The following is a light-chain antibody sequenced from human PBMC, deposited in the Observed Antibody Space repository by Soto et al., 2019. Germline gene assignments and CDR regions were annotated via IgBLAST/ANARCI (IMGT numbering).Light chain of an antibody. CDR3: QAWGRASASVV. V-gene: IGLV3-1*01. CDR1: KLGNNY. J-gene: IGLJ2*01. Sequence: SYELAQPPSVSVSPGQAASITCSGDKLGNNYVSWYQQKPGQSPVLVIYQDTRRPSGIPERFSGSNSGNTATLTISGTQAIDEADYYCQAWGRASASVVFAGGTKVTVL. CDR2: QDT.